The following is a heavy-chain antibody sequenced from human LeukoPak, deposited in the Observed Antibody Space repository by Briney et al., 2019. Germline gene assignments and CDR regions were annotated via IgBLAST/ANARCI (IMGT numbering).Heavy chain of an antibody. Sequence: GASVKVSCKASGGAFSSYAISWVRQAPGQGLEWMGRIIPILGIANYAQKFQGRVTITADKSTSTAYMELSSLRSEDTAVYYCARAGGHYYGSGSYSYFDYWGQGTLVTVSS. CDR2: IIPILGIA. J-gene: IGHJ4*02. CDR3: ARAGGHYYGSGSYSYFDY. V-gene: IGHV1-69*04. CDR1: GGAFSSYA. D-gene: IGHD3-10*01.